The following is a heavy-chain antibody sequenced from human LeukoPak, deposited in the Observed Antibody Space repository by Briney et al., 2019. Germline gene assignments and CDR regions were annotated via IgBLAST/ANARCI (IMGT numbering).Heavy chain of an antibody. CDR2: INPSGGST. Sequence: ASVKVSCKASGYTFTSYYMHWVRQAPGQGLEWMGIINPSGGSTSYAQKFQGRVTMTRDMSTSIVYMELSSLRSEDTAVYYCAAIAVAGTRVDYWGQGTLVTVSS. V-gene: IGHV1-46*01. D-gene: IGHD6-19*01. CDR1: GYTFTSYY. CDR3: AAIAVAGTRVDY. J-gene: IGHJ4*02.